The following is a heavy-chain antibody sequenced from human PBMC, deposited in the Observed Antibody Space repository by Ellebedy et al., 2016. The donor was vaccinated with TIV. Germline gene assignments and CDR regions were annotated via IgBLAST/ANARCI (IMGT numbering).Heavy chain of an antibody. CDR3: AREYYYGMDV. Sequence: GESLKISCAASGFTFSNAWMNWVRQAPGKGLEWVGRIKSKTDGGTTDYAAPVKGRFTVSRDDSKNTLYLQMNSLRAEDTAVYYCAREYYYGMDVWGQGTTVTVSS. V-gene: IGHV3-15*07. J-gene: IGHJ6*02. CDR2: IKSKTDGGTT. CDR1: GFTFSNAW.